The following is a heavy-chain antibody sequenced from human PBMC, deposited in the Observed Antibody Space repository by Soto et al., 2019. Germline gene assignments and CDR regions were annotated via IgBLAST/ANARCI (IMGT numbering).Heavy chain of an antibody. CDR3: ARLRGSTSTRLDP. Sequence: ASGKVSSKASGYTFTCYYMHWVRQAPGQGLEWMGWINPNSGGTNYAQKFQGRVTMTRDTSISTAYMELSRLRSDDTAVYYCARLRGSTSTRLDPWGQGTLVTGSS. CDR2: INPNSGGT. CDR1: GYTFTCYY. D-gene: IGHD2-2*01. J-gene: IGHJ5*02. V-gene: IGHV1-2*02.